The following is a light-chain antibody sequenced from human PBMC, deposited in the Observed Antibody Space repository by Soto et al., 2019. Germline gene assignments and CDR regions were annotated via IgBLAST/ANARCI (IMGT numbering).Light chain of an antibody. V-gene: IGLV2-14*01. CDR3: SSYTSSSTLLYV. J-gene: IGLJ1*01. CDR2: EVI. CDR1: SSDIGGFSY. Sequence: QSALTQPASVSGSPGQSITISCTGTSSDIGGFSYVSWYQQYPGKAPKLMIYEVINRPSGVSNRFSGSKSGNTASLTISGLQAEDEADYYCSSYTSSSTLLYVFGTGTKVTVL.